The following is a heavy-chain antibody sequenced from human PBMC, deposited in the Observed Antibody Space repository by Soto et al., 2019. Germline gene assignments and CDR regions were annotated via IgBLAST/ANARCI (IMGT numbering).Heavy chain of an antibody. D-gene: IGHD3-22*01. J-gene: IGHJ4*02. Sequence: EVQLLESGGGLAQPGGSLRLSCAASGFTFSTYAMNWVRQAPGKGLEWVSTIAGGGGAKYYADSVKGRFTISRDNSKNTLYLQMNNLRAEDTALYYCATVAHHNSGYYQYYCDSWGQGTLVTVSS. CDR1: GFTFSTYA. CDR2: IAGGGGAK. CDR3: ATVAHHNSGYYQYYCDS. V-gene: IGHV3-23*01.